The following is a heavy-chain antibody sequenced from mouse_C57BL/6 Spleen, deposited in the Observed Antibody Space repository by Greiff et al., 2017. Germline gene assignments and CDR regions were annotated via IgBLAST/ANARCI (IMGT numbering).Heavy chain of an antibody. V-gene: IGHV1-52*01. Sequence: QVHVKQPGAELVRPGSSVKLSCKASGYTFTSYWMHWVKQRPIQGLEWIGNIDPSDSETHYNQKFKDKATLTVDKSSSTAYMQLSSLTSEDSAVYYCARWIYDSNYSYYAMDYWGQGTSVTVSS. CDR2: IDPSDSET. CDR3: ARWIYDSNYSYYAMDY. CDR1: GYTFTSYW. D-gene: IGHD2-5*01. J-gene: IGHJ4*01.